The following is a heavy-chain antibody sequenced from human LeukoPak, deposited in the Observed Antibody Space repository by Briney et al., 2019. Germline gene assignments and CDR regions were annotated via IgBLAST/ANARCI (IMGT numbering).Heavy chain of an antibody. CDR2: INHSGST. CDR1: GGSFSGYY. V-gene: IGHV4-34*01. D-gene: IGHD3-10*01. CDR3: ARHRRSNYYGSGSYTWFDP. Sequence: SETLSLTCAVYGGSFSGYYWSWIRQPPGKGLEWIGEINHSGSTNYNPSLKSRVTISVDTSKNQFSLKLSSVTAADTAVYYCARHRRSNYYGSGSYTWFDPWGQGTLVTVSS. J-gene: IGHJ5*02.